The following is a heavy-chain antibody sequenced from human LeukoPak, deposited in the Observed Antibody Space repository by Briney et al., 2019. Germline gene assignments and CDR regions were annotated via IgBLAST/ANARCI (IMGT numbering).Heavy chain of an antibody. D-gene: IGHD3-22*01. V-gene: IGHV4-59*08. J-gene: IGHJ4*02. CDR3: ATYYYDMQVAY. CDR2: IYYSGST. CDR1: GGSISSYY. Sequence: PSETLSLTCTVSGGSISSYYWSWIRQPPGKGLEWIGYIYYSGSTNYNPSLKSRVTISVDTSKNQFSLKLSSVTAADTAVYYCATYYYDMQVAYWGQGTLVTVSS.